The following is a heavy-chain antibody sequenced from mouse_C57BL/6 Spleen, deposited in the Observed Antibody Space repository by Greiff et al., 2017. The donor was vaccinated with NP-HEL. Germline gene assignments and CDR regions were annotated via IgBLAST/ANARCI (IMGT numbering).Heavy chain of an antibody. Sequence: EVQLQQSGAELVRPGASVKLSCTASGFNIKDDYMHWVKQRPEQGLEWIGWIDPENGDTEYASKFQGKATITADTSSNTAYLQLSSLTSEDTAVYYCTTPGQDYFDYWGQGTTLTVSS. J-gene: IGHJ2*01. CDR3: TTPGQDYFDY. V-gene: IGHV14-4*01. CDR2: IDPENGDT. D-gene: IGHD3-3*01. CDR1: GFNIKDDY.